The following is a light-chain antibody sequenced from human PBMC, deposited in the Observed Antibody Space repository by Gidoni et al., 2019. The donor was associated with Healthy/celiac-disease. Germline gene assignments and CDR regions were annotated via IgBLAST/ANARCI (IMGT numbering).Light chain of an antibody. CDR1: QSVSSY. J-gene: IGKJ5*01. CDR3: QRRSNWIT. V-gene: IGKV3-11*01. CDR2: DAS. Sequence: EIALTQSPATLSLSPGESATLSRTASQSVSSYLAWYQQKPGQAPRLLIYDASNRATGIPARFSGSASGTDFTLTISSLEPEDFAVYYCQRRSNWITFGQGTRLEIK.